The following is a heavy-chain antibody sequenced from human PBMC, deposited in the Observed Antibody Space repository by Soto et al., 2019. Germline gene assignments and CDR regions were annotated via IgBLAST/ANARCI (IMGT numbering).Heavy chain of an antibody. V-gene: IGHV4-31*03. CDR1: GGSISSGGYY. J-gene: IGHJ6*02. Sequence: PSETLSLTCPVSGGSISSGGYYWSWIRQHPGEGLEWIGYIYYSGSTYYNPSLKSRVTISVDTSKNQFSLKLSSVTAADTAVYYCARATTRRTWPQGPYYGMDVWGQGTTVTVSS. D-gene: IGHD5-12*01. CDR3: ARATTRRTWPQGPYYGMDV. CDR2: IYYSGST.